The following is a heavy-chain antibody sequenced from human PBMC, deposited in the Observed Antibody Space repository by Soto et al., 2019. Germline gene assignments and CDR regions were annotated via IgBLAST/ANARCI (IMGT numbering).Heavy chain of an antibody. CDR3: ARGYGRNSDY. V-gene: IGHV4-59*11. J-gene: IGHJ4*02. CDR2: IYYSGSI. Sequence: PSETLSLTCNVSGASISSHYWSWIRQSPGKGLEWIGYIYYSGSISYNPSLRSRVTISVDTSKNQLSLKLTSVTAADTAVYYCARGYGRNSDYWGQGTLVTVSS. CDR1: GASISSHY. D-gene: IGHD2-15*01.